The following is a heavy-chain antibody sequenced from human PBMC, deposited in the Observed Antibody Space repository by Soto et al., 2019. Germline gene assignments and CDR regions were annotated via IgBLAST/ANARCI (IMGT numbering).Heavy chain of an antibody. Sequence: SETLSLTCTVSGGSISSSSYYWGWIRQPPGKGLEWIGSIYYSGSTYYNPSLKSRVTISVDTSKNQFSLKLSSVTAADTAVYYCARRFLDSLTWFDPWGQGTLVTVSS. V-gene: IGHV4-39*01. D-gene: IGHD3-3*01. CDR1: GGSISSSSYY. CDR2: IYYSGST. J-gene: IGHJ5*02. CDR3: ARRFLDSLTWFDP.